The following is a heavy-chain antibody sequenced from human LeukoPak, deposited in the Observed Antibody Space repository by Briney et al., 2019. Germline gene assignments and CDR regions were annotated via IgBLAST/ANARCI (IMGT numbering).Heavy chain of an antibody. Sequence: SETLSLTCTVSGGSISSYYWSWIRQPPGKGLEWIGYIFYSGSTNYNPSLKSRVTISVDTSKNQCSLKLRSVTAADTAVYYCASRGDPSSSVASATWYLDNWGQGTLVTVSS. V-gene: IGHV4-59*01. CDR2: IFYSGST. J-gene: IGHJ4*02. CDR1: GGSISSYY. CDR3: ASRGDPSSSVASATWYLDN. D-gene: IGHD6-6*01.